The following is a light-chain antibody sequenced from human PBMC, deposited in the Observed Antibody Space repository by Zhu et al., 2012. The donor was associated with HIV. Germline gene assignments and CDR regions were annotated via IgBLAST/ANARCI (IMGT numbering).Light chain of an antibody. CDR1: QGIASY. CDR2: TAS. J-gene: IGKJ5*01. Sequence: DIQLTQSPSFLSASVGDRVTITCRASQGIASYLAWYQQKPGKAPKLLIYTASTLQSGVPSRFSGSGSGTEFTLTISSLQPEDFATYYCQKLNTYPLTFGQGTRPEIK. CDR3: QKLNTYPLT. V-gene: IGKV1-9*01.